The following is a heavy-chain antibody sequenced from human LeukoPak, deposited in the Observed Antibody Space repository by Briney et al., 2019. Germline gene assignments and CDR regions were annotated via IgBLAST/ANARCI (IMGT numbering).Heavy chain of an antibody. D-gene: IGHD2/OR15-2a*01. V-gene: IGHV5-51*01. CDR2: IYPADSDT. J-gene: IGHJ4*02. Sequence: GESLRISCKGSDYSFTTYWIAWVRQLPGKGLEWMGIIYPADSDTRYSPSFQGQVTISADKSISTAYLQWSSLKASDTAMYYCARQGSGWFYVDYWGQGTLVTVSS. CDR3: ARQGSGWFYVDY. CDR1: DYSFTTYW.